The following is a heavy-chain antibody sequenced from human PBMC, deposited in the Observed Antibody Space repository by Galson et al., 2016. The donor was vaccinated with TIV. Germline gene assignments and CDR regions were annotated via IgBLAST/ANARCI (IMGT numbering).Heavy chain of an antibody. D-gene: IGHD3-3*01. J-gene: IGHJ6*02. Sequence: SLRLSCAASGFTFSNFWIHWVRQSPGQGPVWVSRINGDGSSTTYADSVKGRFTISRDNAENTLYLQMNSLRVDDTAVYYCARAGEWLGVYGLDVWGQGTTVTVAS. V-gene: IGHV3-74*01. CDR1: GFTFSNFW. CDR3: ARAGEWLGVYGLDV. CDR2: INGDGSST.